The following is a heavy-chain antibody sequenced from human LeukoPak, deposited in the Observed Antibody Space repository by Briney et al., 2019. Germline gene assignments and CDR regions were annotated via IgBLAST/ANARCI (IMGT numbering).Heavy chain of an antibody. CDR2: ISYDGSNK. CDR3: ARVAYYDSSGYLTIDY. CDR1: GFTFSSYA. J-gene: IGHJ4*02. Sequence: GGSLRLSCAASGFTFSSYAMHWVRQAPGKGLKWVAVISYDGSNKYYADSVKGRFTISRDNSKNTLYLQMNSLRAEDTAVYYCARVAYYDSSGYLTIDYWGQGTLVTVSS. V-gene: IGHV3-30-3*01. D-gene: IGHD3-22*01.